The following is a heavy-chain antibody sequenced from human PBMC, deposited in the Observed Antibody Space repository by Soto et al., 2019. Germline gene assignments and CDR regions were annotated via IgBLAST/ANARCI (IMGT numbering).Heavy chain of an antibody. CDR1: GYSISSGGYY. D-gene: IGHD2-15*01. V-gene: IGHV4-31*11. CDR3: ARDDGNNWFDP. Sequence: PSETLSLTCAVSGYSISSGGYYWSWIRQHPGKGLEWIGYIYYSGSTYYNPSLKSRVTISVDTSKNQFSLKLSSVTAADTAVYYCARDDGNNWFDPWGQGTLVTVSS. CDR2: IYYSGST. J-gene: IGHJ5*02.